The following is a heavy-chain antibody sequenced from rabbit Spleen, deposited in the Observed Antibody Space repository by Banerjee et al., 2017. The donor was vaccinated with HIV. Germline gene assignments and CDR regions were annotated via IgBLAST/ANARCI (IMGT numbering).Heavy chain of an antibody. D-gene: IGHD6-1*01. CDR1: GFDFSSYY. J-gene: IGHJ4*01. CDR3: ARVGGVGVYGYATL. V-gene: IGHV1S7*01. CDR2: IDPIFGST. Sequence: QLKESGGGLVQPGGSLKLSCKASGFDFSSYYMSWVRQAPGKGLEWIGYIDPIFGSTYYASWVNGRFTISSHNAQNTLYLQVKSLTAADTATYFCARVGGVGVYGYATLWGPGTLVTVS.